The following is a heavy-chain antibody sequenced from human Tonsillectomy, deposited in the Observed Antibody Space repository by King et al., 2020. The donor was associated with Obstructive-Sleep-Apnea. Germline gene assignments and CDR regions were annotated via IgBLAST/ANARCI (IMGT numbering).Heavy chain of an antibody. CDR2: ISERADTR. CDR1: GFIFTNYA. CDR3: SRRSGLTGYFDD. V-gene: IGHV3-23*04. J-gene: IGHJ4*02. Sequence: VQLVESGGGSVQPGESLRLSCVGSGFIFTNYAMNWVRQTPGKGLVWVSAISERADTRDYADAVKGRFTISRDDSKNTGYLQMHSRSGEDTALYYCSRRSGLTGYFDDWGQGTLVTVSS. D-gene: IGHD3-9*01.